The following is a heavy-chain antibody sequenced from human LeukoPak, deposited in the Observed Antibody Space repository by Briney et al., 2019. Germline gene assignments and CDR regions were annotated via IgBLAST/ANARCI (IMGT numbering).Heavy chain of an antibody. D-gene: IGHD3-10*01. V-gene: IGHV3-21*01. CDR1: GFTFSSYS. Sequence: GGSLRLSCAASGFTFSSYSMNWVRQAPGKGLEWVSSISSSSSYIYYADSVKGRFTISRDNAKNSLYLQMNSLRAEDTAVYYCARHMVRGVFYYYYGMDVWGQGTTVTVPS. CDR3: ARHMVRGVFYYYYGMDV. CDR2: ISSSSSYI. J-gene: IGHJ6*02.